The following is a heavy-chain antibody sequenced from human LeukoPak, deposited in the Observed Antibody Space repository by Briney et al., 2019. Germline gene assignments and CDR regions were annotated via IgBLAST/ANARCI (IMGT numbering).Heavy chain of an antibody. D-gene: IGHD3-3*01. Sequence: GRSLRLSCAASGFTFSSYSMNWVRQAPGKGLEWVSSISSSSSYIYYADSVKGRFTISRDNAKNSLYLQMNSLRAEDTAVYYCARDAIGETYYDFWSGYYRWFDPWGQGTLVTVSS. J-gene: IGHJ5*02. CDR1: GFTFSSYS. V-gene: IGHV3-21*01. CDR2: ISSSSSYI. CDR3: ARDAIGETYYDFWSGYYRWFDP.